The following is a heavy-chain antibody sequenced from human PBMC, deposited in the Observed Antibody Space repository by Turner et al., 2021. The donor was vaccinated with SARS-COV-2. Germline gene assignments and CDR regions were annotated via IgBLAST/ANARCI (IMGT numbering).Heavy chain of an antibody. Sequence: ELQLVESGGGLVKPGGSLRPSCAASGLTFTYAWMNWVRQTTGKGLEWLGRIETKSDGGRTDYAAPVKGRFTFSRDDSQNTVYLQMNSLITEDSAIYYCTTGSDFGENYWGQGTLVTVSS. V-gene: IGHV3-15*04. J-gene: IGHJ4*02. D-gene: IGHD4-17*01. CDR3: TTGSDFGENY. CDR1: GLTFTYAW. CDR2: IETKSDGGRT.